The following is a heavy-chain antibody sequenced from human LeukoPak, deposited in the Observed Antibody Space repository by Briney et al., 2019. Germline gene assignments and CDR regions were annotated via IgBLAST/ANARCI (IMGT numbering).Heavy chain of an antibody. Sequence: PGGSLRLSCAASGFTFSNYGMSWVRQAPGKGLEWVSGISSSGGSTYYADSVKGRFTISRDNSNNTLFLQMNSLGIEDTAVYYCGSYGSGSFPGYRGQGTLVTVSS. CDR1: GFTFSNYG. V-gene: IGHV3-23*01. J-gene: IGHJ4*02. D-gene: IGHD3-10*01. CDR2: ISSSGGST. CDR3: GSYGSGSFPGY.